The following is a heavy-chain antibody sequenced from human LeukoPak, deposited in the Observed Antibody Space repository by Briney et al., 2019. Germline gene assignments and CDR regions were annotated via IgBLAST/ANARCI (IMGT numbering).Heavy chain of an antibody. J-gene: IGHJ6*03. CDR3: ARGGLPIYYYYIDV. CDR1: GYTFTGYY. Sequence: ASVKVSCKASGYTFTGYYMRWVRQAPGQGLEWMGWINPNSGGTNYAQKFQGRVTMTRDTSINTAYMELSRLRSDDTAVYYCARGGLPIYYYYIDVWGKGTTVTVSS. CDR2: INPNSGGT. V-gene: IGHV1-2*02. D-gene: IGHD3-16*01.